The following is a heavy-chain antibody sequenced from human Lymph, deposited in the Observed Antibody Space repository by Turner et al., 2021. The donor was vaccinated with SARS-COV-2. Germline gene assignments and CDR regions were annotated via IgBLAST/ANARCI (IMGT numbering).Heavy chain of an antibody. V-gene: IGHV3-30-3*01. D-gene: IGHD2-8*02. J-gene: IGHJ6*02. CDR3: ARDTGGQVDV. CDR2: ISYDGSNK. Sequence: QVQLVESGGGVVPPGRSLRLSCAASGFTFSSYAMHWVRQAPGKGLEWVAVISYDGSNKYYADSVKGRFTISRDNSKNTLYLQMNSLRAEDTAVYYCARDTGGQVDVWGQGTTVTVSS. CDR1: GFTFSSYA.